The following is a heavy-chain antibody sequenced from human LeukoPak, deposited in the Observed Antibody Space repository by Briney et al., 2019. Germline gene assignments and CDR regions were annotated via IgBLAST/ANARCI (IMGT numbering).Heavy chain of an antibody. J-gene: IGHJ5*02. D-gene: IGHD5-12*01. CDR1: GGSFSDHY. V-gene: IGHV4-34*01. CDR3: ARGSVATARDWLDP. Sequence: SETLSLTCAVYGGSFSDHYWSWIRQPPGKGLEWIGEINHSGSTNYNPSLKSRVTISVETSKNQFSLKLNSVTAADTAVYYCARGSVATARDWLDPWGQGTLVIVSS. CDR2: INHSGST.